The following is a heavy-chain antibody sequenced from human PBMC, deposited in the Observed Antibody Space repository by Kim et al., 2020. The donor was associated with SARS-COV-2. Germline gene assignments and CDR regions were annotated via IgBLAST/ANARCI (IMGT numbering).Heavy chain of an antibody. CDR2: IYYSGST. D-gene: IGHD3-22*01. CDR1: GGSISSSSYY. V-gene: IGHV4-39*07. Sequence: SETLSLTCTVSGGSISSSSYYWGWIRQPPGKGLEWIGSIYYSGSTYYNPSLKSRVTISVDTSKNQFSLKLSSVTAADTAVYYCARDHPPYYYDSSGSRGYFDYWGRGTLVTVSS. J-gene: IGHJ4*02. CDR3: ARDHPPYYYDSSGSRGYFDY.